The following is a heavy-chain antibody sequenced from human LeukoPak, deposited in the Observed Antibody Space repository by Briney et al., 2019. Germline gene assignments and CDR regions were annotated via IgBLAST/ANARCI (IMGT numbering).Heavy chain of an antibody. V-gene: IGHV4-39*01. CDR2: IYYSGST. D-gene: IGHD6-13*01. Sequence: SETLSLTCTVSGGSISSSSYYWGWIRQPPGKGLEWIGGIYYSGSTYYNPSLKSRVTVSVDTSKSQFSLKLSPVTAADTAVYYCARASSSWSYNWFDPWGQGTLVTVSS. CDR3: ARASSSWSYNWFDP. CDR1: GGSISSSSYY. J-gene: IGHJ5*02.